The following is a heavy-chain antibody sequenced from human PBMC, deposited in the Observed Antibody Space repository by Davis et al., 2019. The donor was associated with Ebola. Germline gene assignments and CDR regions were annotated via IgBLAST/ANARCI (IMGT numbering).Heavy chain of an antibody. J-gene: IGHJ5*02. CDR2: IYYSGST. Sequence: PSETLSLTCTVSGGSISSYYWSWIRQPPGKGLEWIGYIYYSGSTNYNPSLKSRVTISVDKSKNQFSLKLSSVTAADTAVYYCAKSQRSSWNWFDPWGQGTLVTVSS. V-gene: IGHV4-59*08. D-gene: IGHD6-13*01. CDR1: GGSISSYY. CDR3: AKSQRSSWNWFDP.